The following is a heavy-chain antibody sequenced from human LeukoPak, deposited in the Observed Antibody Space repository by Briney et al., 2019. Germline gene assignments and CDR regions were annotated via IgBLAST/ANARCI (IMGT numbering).Heavy chain of an antibody. J-gene: IGHJ6*03. D-gene: IGHD2-8*01. CDR3: AKDRWSNGIGCYYYYMDV. CDR2: IQFDGSNE. V-gene: IGHV3-30*02. Sequence: GGSLRLSCAASGFTFSSYGMHWVRQAPGKGLEWVAYIQFDGSNEQYADSVKGRFSISRDSSKNILYLQMNSLRAEDTAVYYCAKDRWSNGIGCYYYYMDVWGKGTTVTISS. CDR1: GFTFSSYG.